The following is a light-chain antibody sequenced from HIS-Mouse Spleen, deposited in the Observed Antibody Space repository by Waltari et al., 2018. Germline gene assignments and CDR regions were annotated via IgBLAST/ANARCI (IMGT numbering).Light chain of an antibody. CDR1: QGISSY. CDR2: AAS. CDR3: RLYYSYLQIT. Sequence: AIRMTQSPSSFSASTGDRVTITCGASQGISSYLALYQRKPRTAYKPLNYAASTLQSGVPLGFSRHPSGTELTLIVSRMQPEDFATYYSRLYYSYLQITFSQETRLEI. J-gene: IGKJ5*01. V-gene: IGKV1-8*01.